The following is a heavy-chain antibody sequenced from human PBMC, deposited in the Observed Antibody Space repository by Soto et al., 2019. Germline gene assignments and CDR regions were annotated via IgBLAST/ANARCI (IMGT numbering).Heavy chain of an antibody. CDR3: ARGPVTTFYGSSDFGYFDY. Sequence: SETLSLTCAVYGGSFSGYYWSWIRQPPGKGLEWIGEINHSGSTNYNPSLKSRVTISVDTSKNQFSLKLSSVTAADTAVYYCARGPVTTFYGSSDFGYFDYWGQGTLVTVSS. V-gene: IGHV4-34*01. CDR1: GGSFSGYY. D-gene: IGHD4-17*01. J-gene: IGHJ4*02. CDR2: INHSGST.